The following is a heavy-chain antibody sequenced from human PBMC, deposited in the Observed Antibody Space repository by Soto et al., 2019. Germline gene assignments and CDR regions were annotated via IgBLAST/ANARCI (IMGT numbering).Heavy chain of an antibody. CDR1: SGPDRSHN. CDR2: VYYTGDT. CDR3: VRQGIDYLHGLVDV. D-gene: IGHD4-17*01. J-gene: IGHJ6*02. V-gene: IGHV4-59*08. Sequence: SETLSLTCTVSSGPDRSHNWGWIRQPPGRGLEWIGYVYYTGDTAYNPSLRGRVTISADTSTNDISLTLNSVPAADTAVYYCVRQGIDYLHGLVDVWGQGTTVTVSS.